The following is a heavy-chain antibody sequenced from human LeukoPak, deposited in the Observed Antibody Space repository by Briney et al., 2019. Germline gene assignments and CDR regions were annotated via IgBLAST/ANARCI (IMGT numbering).Heavy chain of an antibody. D-gene: IGHD3-22*01. J-gene: IGHJ3*02. CDR3: ARHDTVNYDAFDT. V-gene: IGHV3-21*01. CDR2: ISSSSSYI. CDR1: GFTFSSYS. Sequence: GGSLRLSCAASGFTFSSYSMNWVRQAPGKGLEWVSSISSSSSYIYYADSVKGRFTISRDNAKNSLYLQMNSLRAEDTAVYYCARHDTVNYDAFDTWGQGTMVTVSS.